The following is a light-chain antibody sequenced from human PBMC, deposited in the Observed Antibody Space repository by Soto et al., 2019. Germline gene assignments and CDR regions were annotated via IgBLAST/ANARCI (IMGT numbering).Light chain of an antibody. CDR3: QSYDRTAL. CDR2: GNS. CDR1: SSNIGAGFD. J-gene: IGLJ2*01. V-gene: IGLV1-40*01. Sequence: QSVLTQPPLVSGAPGQRVTISCTGSSSNIGAGFDVHWYQQLPGTAPKLLIFGNSNRPSGVPDRFSGSKSGTSASLAITGLQAEDEAEYYCQSYDRTALFGGGTKLTVL.